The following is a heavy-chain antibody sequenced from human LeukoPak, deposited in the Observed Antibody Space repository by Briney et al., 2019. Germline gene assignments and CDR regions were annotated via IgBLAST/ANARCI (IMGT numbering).Heavy chain of an antibody. J-gene: IGHJ3*02. CDR2: ISGSGGST. V-gene: IGHV3-23*01. CDR3: AKDGVGYYGDYAGAFDI. CDR1: GFTFSSYA. D-gene: IGHD4-17*01. Sequence: PGGSLRLSCAASGFTFSSYAMSWVRQAPGKGLEWVSAISGSGGSTYYADSVKGRFTISRDTSKHTLYLQMNSLRAEDTAVYYCAKDGVGYYGDYAGAFDIWGQGTMVTVSS.